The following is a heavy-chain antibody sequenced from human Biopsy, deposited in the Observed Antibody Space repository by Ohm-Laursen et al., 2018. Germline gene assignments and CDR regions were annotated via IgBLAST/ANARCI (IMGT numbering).Heavy chain of an antibody. V-gene: IGHV4-34*01. CDR3: VRGVDYYDPYHYYALDV. D-gene: IGHD3-22*01. CDR1: GESFNGYY. Sequence: SETLSLTCVVYGESFNGYYWSWIRQTPGKGLEWIGEINHSGRTNYNPSLKSRVTISVDTSKNQFSLRLSSVTAADTAVYYCVRGVDYYDPYHYYALDVWGQGTTVTVSS. CDR2: INHSGRT. J-gene: IGHJ6*02.